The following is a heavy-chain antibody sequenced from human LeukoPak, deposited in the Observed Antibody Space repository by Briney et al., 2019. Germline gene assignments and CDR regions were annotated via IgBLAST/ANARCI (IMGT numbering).Heavy chain of an antibody. CDR2: IIPIFGTA. CDR1: GGTFSSYA. D-gene: IGHD5-18*01. Sequence: SVKVSCKASGGTFSSYAISWVRQAPGQGLEWMGRIIPIFGTANYAQKFQGRVTITTDESTSTAYMELSSLRSEDTAVYYCASLSPDTAMVTFPYAFDTWGQGTMVTVSS. J-gene: IGHJ3*02. CDR3: ASLSPDTAMVTFPYAFDT. V-gene: IGHV1-69*05.